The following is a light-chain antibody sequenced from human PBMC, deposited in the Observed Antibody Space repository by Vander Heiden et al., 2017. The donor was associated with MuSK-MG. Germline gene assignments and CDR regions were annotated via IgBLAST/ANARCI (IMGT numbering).Light chain of an antibody. CDR3: GQGAPGIT. Sequence: DMVMTQAPLCVPVTPGEPASISCRSSQSLLHSNGYNYLDWYLQKPGQSPQLLIYWGSKRAHGVPDTFSHTGSGPDLTLKISRGENEDVGVYYCGQGAPGITFGQGTQVEIK. V-gene: IGKV2-28*01. CDR2: WGS. J-gene: IGKJ5*01. CDR1: QSLLHSNGYNY.